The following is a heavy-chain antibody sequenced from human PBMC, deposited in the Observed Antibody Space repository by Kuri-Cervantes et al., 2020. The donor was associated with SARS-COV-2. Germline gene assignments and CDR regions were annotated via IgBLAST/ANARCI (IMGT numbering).Heavy chain of an antibody. CDR2: IRGKTYGGTI. Sequence: GESLKISCAASGFTFSSYSMNWVRQAPGKGLEWVGFIRGKTYGGTIEYAASVKGRFTISRDDSKSIAYLQMNSLKTEDTAVYYCTRGGFPYYYYMDVWGKGTTVTVSS. D-gene: IGHD3-16*01. CDR3: TRGGFPYYYYMDV. J-gene: IGHJ6*03. V-gene: IGHV3-49*04. CDR1: GFTFSSYS.